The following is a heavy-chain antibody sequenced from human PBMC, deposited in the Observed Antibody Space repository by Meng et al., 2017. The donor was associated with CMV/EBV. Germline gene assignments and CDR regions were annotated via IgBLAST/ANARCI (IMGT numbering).Heavy chain of an antibody. CDR1: GGTFSSYA. Sequence: SVKVSCKASGGTFSSYAISWVRQAPGQGREWMGGIIPIFGTANYAQKFQGRVTITTDESTSTAYMELSSLRSKDTAVYYCARDEVRRDQRPPPHRYYYYYGMDVWGQGTTVTVSS. CDR3: ARDEVRRDQRPPPHRYYYYYGMDV. V-gene: IGHV1-69*05. D-gene: IGHD3-10*01. J-gene: IGHJ6*02. CDR2: IIPIFGTA.